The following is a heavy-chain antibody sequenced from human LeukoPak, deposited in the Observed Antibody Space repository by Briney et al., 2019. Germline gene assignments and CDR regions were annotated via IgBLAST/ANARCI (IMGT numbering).Heavy chain of an antibody. D-gene: IGHD6-6*01. CDR3: ARQRSSSDGNGFDY. J-gene: IGHJ4*02. CDR2: ISYDGSNK. CDR1: GFTFSSYA. V-gene: IGHV3-30-3*01. Sequence: PGGSLRLSCAASGFTFSSYAMHWVRQAPGKGLEWVAVISYDGSNKYYADSVKGRFTISRDNSKNTLYLQMNSLRAEDTAVYYCARQRSSSDGNGFDYWGQGTLVTVSS.